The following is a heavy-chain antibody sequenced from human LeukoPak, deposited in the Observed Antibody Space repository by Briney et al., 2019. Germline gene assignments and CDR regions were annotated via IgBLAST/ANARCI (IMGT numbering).Heavy chain of an antibody. V-gene: IGHV3-33*01. CDR2: IWYDGSNK. CDR3: AREVGMATTLIGY. Sequence: GGSLGLSCAASGFTFSSYGMHWVRQAPGKGLEWVAVIWYDGSNKYYADSVKGRFTISRDNSKNTLYLQMNSLRAEDTAVYYCAREVGMATTLIGYWGQGTLVTVSS. CDR1: GFTFSSYG. J-gene: IGHJ4*02. D-gene: IGHD5-24*01.